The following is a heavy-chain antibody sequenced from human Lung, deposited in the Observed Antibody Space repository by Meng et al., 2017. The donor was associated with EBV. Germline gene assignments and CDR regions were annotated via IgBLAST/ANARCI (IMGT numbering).Heavy chain of an antibody. CDR2: IYDSGST. J-gene: IGHJ5*02. D-gene: IGHD6-6*01. CDR3: AREYSSSSGLPGP. V-gene: IGHV4-30-4*08. Sequence: QRQWPGPGLVTPNHTLSLPCTVSVGSFRFGDYYWSWIHQPPGKGLEWIGYIYDSGSTSYNPSLMSRVTISVDTSRNKFSLKLTSVTAADTAVYYCAREYSSSSGLPGPWGRGTLVTVS. CDR1: VGSFRFGDYY.